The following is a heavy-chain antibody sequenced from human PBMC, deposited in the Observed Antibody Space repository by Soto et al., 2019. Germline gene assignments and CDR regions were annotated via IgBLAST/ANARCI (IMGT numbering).Heavy chain of an antibody. D-gene: IGHD5-18*01. CDR3: ARDAYTAMAPMDV. Sequence: LRLSCAASGFTFSSYSMNWVRQAPGKGLEWVSSISSSSSYIYYADSVKGRFTISRDNAKNSLYLQMNSLRAEDTAVYYCARDAYTAMAPMDVWGQGTTVTVSS. J-gene: IGHJ6*02. CDR1: GFTFSSYS. CDR2: ISSSSSYI. V-gene: IGHV3-21*01.